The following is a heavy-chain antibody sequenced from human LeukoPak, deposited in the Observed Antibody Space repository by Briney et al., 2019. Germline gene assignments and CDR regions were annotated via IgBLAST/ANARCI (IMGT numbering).Heavy chain of an antibody. D-gene: IGHD6-6*01. V-gene: IGHV3-30*19. CDR1: GFTFSSYG. CDR2: IWYDGSNK. CDR3: ARVDPIAARLFDY. Sequence: PGRSLRLSCAASGFTFSSYGMHWVRQAPGKGLEWVAVIWYDGSNKYYADSVKGRFTISRDNSKNTLYLQMNSLRAEDTAVYYCARVDPIAARLFDYWGQGTLVTVSS. J-gene: IGHJ4*02.